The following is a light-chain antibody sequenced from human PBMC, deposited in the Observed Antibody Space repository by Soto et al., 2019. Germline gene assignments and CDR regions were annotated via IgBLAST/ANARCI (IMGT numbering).Light chain of an antibody. CDR2: GAS. CDR3: KQYGSSGT. Sequence: EIVLAQAPVSLSFSPVEIATLSWRASQSVTNSDLAWYQQKPGLAPRLLIYGASNRATGIPDRFSGSGSGKDFTLTISRLEPEDFAVYYCKQYGSSGTFGQGTKVDIK. J-gene: IGKJ1*01. CDR1: QSVTNSD. V-gene: IGKV3-20*01.